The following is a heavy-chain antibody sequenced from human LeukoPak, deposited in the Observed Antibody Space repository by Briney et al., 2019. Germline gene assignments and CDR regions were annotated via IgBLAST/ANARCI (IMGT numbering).Heavy chain of an antibody. J-gene: IGHJ4*02. V-gene: IGHV1-24*01. CDR1: GYTLTELS. D-gene: IGHD2-15*01. CDR3: ATYHIHGYCSGGSCLGY. Sequence: EASVKVSCKVSGYTLTELSMHWVRQAPGKGLEWMGGFDPEDGETIYAQKFQGRVTMTEDTSTDTAYMEVSSLRSEDTAVYYCATYHIHGYCSGGSCLGYWGQGTLVTVSS. CDR2: FDPEDGET.